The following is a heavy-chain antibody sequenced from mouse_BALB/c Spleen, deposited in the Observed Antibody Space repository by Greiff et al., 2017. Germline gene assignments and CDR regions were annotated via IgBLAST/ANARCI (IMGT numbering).Heavy chain of an antibody. CDR3: ARDQVLRPLAY. Sequence: EVQVVESGGGLVQPGGSLKLSCAASGFTFSSYGMSWVRQTPDKRLELVATINSNGGSTYYPDSVKGRFTISRDNAKNTLYLQMSSLKSEDTAMYYCARDQVLRPLAYWGQGTLVTVSA. CDR1: GFTFSSYG. CDR2: INSNGGST. D-gene: IGHD1-2*01. V-gene: IGHV5-6-3*01. J-gene: IGHJ3*01.